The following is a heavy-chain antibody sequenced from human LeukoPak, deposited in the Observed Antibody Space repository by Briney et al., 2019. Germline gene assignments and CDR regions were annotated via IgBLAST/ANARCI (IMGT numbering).Heavy chain of an antibody. CDR1: GGSISSSSYY. Sequence: SETLSLTCTVSGGSISSSSYYWGWIRQPPGKGLGWIGSIYYSGSTYYNPSLKSRVTISVDTSKNQFSLKLSSVTAADTAVYYCARHNWNYVPRCAFDIWGQGTMVTVSS. D-gene: IGHD1-7*01. J-gene: IGHJ3*02. CDR2: IYYSGST. V-gene: IGHV4-39*01. CDR3: ARHNWNYVPRCAFDI.